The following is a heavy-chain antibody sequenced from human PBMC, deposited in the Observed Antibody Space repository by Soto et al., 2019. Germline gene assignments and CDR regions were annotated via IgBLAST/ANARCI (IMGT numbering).Heavy chain of an antibody. Sequence: QVQLQQWGAGLLKPSETLSLTCAVYGGSFSGYYWSWIRQPPGKGLEWIGEINHSGSTNYNPSLKGRVTRSVDTSQNQFSLKLSAVTAADTAVYYCARIRGTEEYWGQGTLVTVSS. CDR1: GGSFSGYY. J-gene: IGHJ4*02. CDR2: INHSGST. CDR3: ARIRGTEEY. V-gene: IGHV4-34*01.